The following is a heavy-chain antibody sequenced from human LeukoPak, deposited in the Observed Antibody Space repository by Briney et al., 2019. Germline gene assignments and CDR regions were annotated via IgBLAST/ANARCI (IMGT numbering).Heavy chain of an antibody. V-gene: IGHV3-66*01. CDR2: IYSGGST. CDR3: ARVGPNYDILTGYYRWDYFDY. CDR1: GFTFYDYA. J-gene: IGHJ4*02. Sequence: GGSLRLSCAASGFTFYDYAMHWVRQAPGKGLEWVSVIYSGGSTYYADSVKGRFTISRDNSKNTLYLQMNSLRAEDTAVYYCARVGPNYDILTGYYRWDYFDYWGQGTLVTVSS. D-gene: IGHD3-9*01.